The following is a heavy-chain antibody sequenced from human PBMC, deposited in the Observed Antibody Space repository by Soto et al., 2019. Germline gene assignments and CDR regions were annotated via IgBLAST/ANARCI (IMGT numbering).Heavy chain of an antibody. CDR3: ARVFDY. Sequence: QLQLQESGPGLVKPSETLSLTYTVSGGSISSDIYYWAWIRQPPGKGLEWIGTIHYTGSTYYNPSLKSRVTISVDTSKNQFSLKLSSVTAADTAVYYCARVFDYWGQGALVTVSS. CDR1: GGSISSDIYY. V-gene: IGHV4-39*01. J-gene: IGHJ4*02. CDR2: IHYTGST.